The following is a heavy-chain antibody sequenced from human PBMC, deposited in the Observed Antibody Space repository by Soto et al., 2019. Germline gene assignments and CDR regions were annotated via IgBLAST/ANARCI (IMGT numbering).Heavy chain of an antibody. Sequence: GGSLRLSCAASGFTFSDYYMSWIRQAPGKGLEWVSYISSSGSTIYYADSVKGRFTISRDNAKNSLYLQMNSLRAEDTAVYYCARDRGDIVVVPAASQYYYYYYYMDVWGKGTTVTVSS. CDR1: GFTFSDYY. D-gene: IGHD2-2*01. J-gene: IGHJ6*03. CDR2: ISSSGSTI. V-gene: IGHV3-11*01. CDR3: ARDRGDIVVVPAASQYYYYYYYMDV.